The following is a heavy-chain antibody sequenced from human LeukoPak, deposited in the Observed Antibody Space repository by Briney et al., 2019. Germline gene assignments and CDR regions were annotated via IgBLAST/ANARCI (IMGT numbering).Heavy chain of an antibody. CDR1: GYTFTSYY. CDR2: INPSGGST. V-gene: IGHV1-46*01. CDR3: ARGWGCGGDCFDAFDI. J-gene: IGHJ3*02. D-gene: IGHD2-21*02. Sequence: GASVKVSCKASGYTFTSYYMHWVRQAPGQGLEWMGIINPSGGSTSYAQKFQGRVTMTRDTSTSTVYMELSSLRSEDTAVYYCARGWGCGGDCFDAFDIWGQGTMVTVSS.